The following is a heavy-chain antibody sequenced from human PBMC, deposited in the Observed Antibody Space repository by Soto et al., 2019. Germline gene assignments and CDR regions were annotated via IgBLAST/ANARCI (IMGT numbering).Heavy chain of an antibody. Sequence: PGGSLRLSCAASGFTFSRYGMHWVRQAPGKGLEWVAVISYDGSNKYYADSVKGRFTISRDNSKNTLYLQMNSLRAEDTAVYYCANLHDFWSGYSDPYYYYGMDVWGQGTTVTVSS. D-gene: IGHD3-3*01. CDR2: ISYDGSNK. V-gene: IGHV3-30*18. CDR1: GFTFSRYG. J-gene: IGHJ6*02. CDR3: ANLHDFWSGYSDPYYYYGMDV.